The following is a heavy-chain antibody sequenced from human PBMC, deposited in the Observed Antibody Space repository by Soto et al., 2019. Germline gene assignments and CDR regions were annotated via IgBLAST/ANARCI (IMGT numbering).Heavy chain of an antibody. CDR2: IHSSGSI. CDR1: GGSISSDDYY. D-gene: IGHD3-22*01. J-gene: IGHJ1*01. V-gene: IGHV4-30-4*01. Sequence: SETLSLTCTVSGGSISSDDYYWSWIRQAPWRGLEWIGYIHSSGSIYYNPSLKSRATMSIDTAGNQFSLKVSSVTVADTAVYYCARDLDGLHDDTSGPFPRPGWGQGTLVTVSS. CDR3: ARDLDGLHDDTSGPFPRPG.